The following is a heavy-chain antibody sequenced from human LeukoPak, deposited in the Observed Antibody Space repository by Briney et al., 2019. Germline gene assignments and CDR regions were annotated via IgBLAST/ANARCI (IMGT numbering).Heavy chain of an antibody. D-gene: IGHD6-19*01. Sequence: PGGSLRLSCAASGFTVSSNYMSWVRQAPGKGLEWVSVIYSGGSTYYADSVKGRFTISRDNSKNTLYLQMNSLRAEDTAVYYCQGIEQWLVGDYWGQGTLVTVSS. CDR3: QGIEQWLVGDY. J-gene: IGHJ4*02. CDR1: GFTVSSNY. CDR2: IYSGGST. V-gene: IGHV3-53*01.